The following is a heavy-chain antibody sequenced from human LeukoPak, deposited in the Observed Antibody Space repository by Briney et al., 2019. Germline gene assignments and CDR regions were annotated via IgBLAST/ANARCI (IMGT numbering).Heavy chain of an antibody. CDR3: ARHNPPSGRKPQFDY. Sequence: SETLSLTCSVSGGSVSSGISYWSWIRQPPGKGLEWIGYIYYSGSTNYNPSLKSRVTISVDTSKNQFSLTLSSVTAADTAVYYCARHNPPSGRKPQFDYWGQGTLVTVSS. V-gene: IGHV4-61*01. CDR1: GGSVSSGISY. D-gene: IGHD1-14*01. J-gene: IGHJ4*02. CDR2: IYYSGST.